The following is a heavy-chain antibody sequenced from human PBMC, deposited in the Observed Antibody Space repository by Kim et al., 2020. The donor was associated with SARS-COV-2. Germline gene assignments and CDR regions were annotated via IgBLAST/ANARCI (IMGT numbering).Heavy chain of an antibody. V-gene: IGHV4-4*02. CDR1: GGSISSSNW. Sequence: SETLSLTCAVSGGSISSSNWWSWVRQPPGKGLEWIGEIYHSGSTNYNPSLKSRVTISVDKSKNQFSQKLSSVTAADTAVYYCARDGIAAAGGGYYYGMDVWGQGTTVTVSS. CDR3: ARDGIAAAGGGYYYGMDV. D-gene: IGHD6-13*01. CDR2: IYHSGST. J-gene: IGHJ6*02.